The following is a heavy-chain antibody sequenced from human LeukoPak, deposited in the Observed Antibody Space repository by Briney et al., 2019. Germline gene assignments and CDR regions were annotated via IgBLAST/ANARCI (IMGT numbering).Heavy chain of an antibody. CDR2: ISYDGSNK. J-gene: IGHJ4*02. D-gene: IGHD1-1*01. V-gene: IGHV3-30-3*01. Sequence: GGSLRLSCAASGFTFSSYAMHWVRQAPGKGLEWVAVISYDGSNKYYADSVKGRFTISRDNSKNTLYLQMNSLRAEDTAVYYCARGLDENYFDYWGQGTLVTVSS. CDR3: ARGLDENYFDY. CDR1: GFTFSSYA.